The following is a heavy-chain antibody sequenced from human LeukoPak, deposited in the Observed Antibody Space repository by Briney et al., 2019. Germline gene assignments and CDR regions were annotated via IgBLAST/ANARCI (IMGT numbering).Heavy chain of an antibody. CDR3: TTDRATVVTFDY. V-gene: IGHV3-15*01. Sequence: GGSLRLSCAASGFTLSNAWMSWVRQAPGKGLEWVGRIKSKTDGGTTDYAAPVKGRFTISRDDSKNTLYLQMNSLKTEDTAVYYCTTDRATVVTFDYWGQGTLVTVSS. CDR2: IKSKTDGGTT. J-gene: IGHJ4*02. D-gene: IGHD4-23*01. CDR1: GFTLSNAW.